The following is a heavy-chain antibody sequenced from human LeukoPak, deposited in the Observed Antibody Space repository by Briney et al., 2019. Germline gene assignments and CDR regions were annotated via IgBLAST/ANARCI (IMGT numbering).Heavy chain of an antibody. CDR1: GFTFSDYY. CDR2: TRIEANSYPP. CDR3: AMEGESSGPAFDY. V-gene: IGHV3-72*01. Sequence: GGSLRLPCAGSGFTFSDYYINWVRQAPGKGLEWVGRTRIEANSYPPAYTACVKGRLTISRDESKNSLYLQMNSLKTEDTAVYYCAMEGESSGPAFDYWGQASLVTVSS. J-gene: IGHJ4*01. D-gene: IGHD3-22*01.